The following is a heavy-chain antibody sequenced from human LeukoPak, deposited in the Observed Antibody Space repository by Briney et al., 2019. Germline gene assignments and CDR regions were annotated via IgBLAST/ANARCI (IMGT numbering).Heavy chain of an antibody. D-gene: IGHD1-26*01. J-gene: IGHJ4*02. V-gene: IGHV3-7*01. CDR1: GFTFSISW. CDR2: IDKHGSGK. CDR3: ARDAGWGYYDL. Sequence: GGSLRLSCVASGFTFSISWETWVRQAPGKGLEWVANIDKHGSGKYYVDSVKGRFAISRDYASNSVFLQMDSLRAEDTSVYYCARDAGWGYYDLWGQGTPVTVSS.